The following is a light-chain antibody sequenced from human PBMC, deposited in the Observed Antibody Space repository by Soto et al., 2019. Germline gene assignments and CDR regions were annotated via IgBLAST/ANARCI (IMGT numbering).Light chain of an antibody. CDR3: QQYYSTPCT. CDR1: QSVLYSSNNKNY. V-gene: IGKV4-1*01. J-gene: IGKJ2*02. Sequence: DLVMTQSPDSLAVSLGERATINCKSSQSVLYSSNNKNYLAWYQQKPGQPPKMIIYWASTRESGVPDRFSGSGSGTDFTLTISSLQAEDVAVYYCQQYYSTPCTFGQGTKLEIK. CDR2: WAS.